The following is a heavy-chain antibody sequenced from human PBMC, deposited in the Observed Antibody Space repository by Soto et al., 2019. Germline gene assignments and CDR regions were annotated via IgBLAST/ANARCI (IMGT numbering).Heavy chain of an antibody. CDR3: AREDYGSGSEYDAFDI. CDR1: GGSISSYY. J-gene: IGHJ3*02. Sequence: PSDTLSLTCTVSGGSISSYYWSWIRQPPGKGLEWIGYIYYSGSTNYNPSLKSRVTISVDTSKNQFSLKLSSVTAADTAVYYCAREDYGSGSEYDAFDIWGQGTMVTVS. D-gene: IGHD3-10*01. V-gene: IGHV4-59*01. CDR2: IYYSGST.